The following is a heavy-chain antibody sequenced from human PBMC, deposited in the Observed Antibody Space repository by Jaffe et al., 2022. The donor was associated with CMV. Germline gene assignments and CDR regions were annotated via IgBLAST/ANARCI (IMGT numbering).Heavy chain of an antibody. Sequence: QVQLVESGGGVVQPGRSLRLSCAASGFTFSSYGMHWVRQAPGKGLEWVAVIWYDGSNKYYADSVKGRFTISRDNSKNTLYLQMNSLRAEDTAVYYCARRGFWSDHFDYWGQGTLVTVSS. CDR1: GFTFSSYG. J-gene: IGHJ4*02. V-gene: IGHV3-33*01. D-gene: IGHD3-3*01. CDR2: IWYDGSNK. CDR3: ARRGFWSDHFDY.